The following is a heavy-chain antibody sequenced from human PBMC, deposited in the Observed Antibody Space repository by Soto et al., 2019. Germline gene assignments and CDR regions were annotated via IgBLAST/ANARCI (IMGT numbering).Heavy chain of an antibody. D-gene: IGHD3-10*01. Sequence: GGSLILSCAASGFTFDSMNWVRQAPGKGLEWVSSISSSSSHIYYADSVKGRFTISRDNARNSVYLQMNSLRAEDTAVYYCVRERGLSSFYGMDVWGQGTTVTVSS. CDR1: GFTFDS. CDR3: VRERGLSSFYGMDV. J-gene: IGHJ6*02. CDR2: ISSSSSHI. V-gene: IGHV3-21*06.